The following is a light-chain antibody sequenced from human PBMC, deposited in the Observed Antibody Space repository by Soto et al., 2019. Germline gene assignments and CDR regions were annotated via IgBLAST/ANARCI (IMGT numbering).Light chain of an antibody. Sequence: DIQMTQSPATLSSSVGDRVTISCRASQSIGSCLAWYQQKPGKTPKLLIYKASILAGGDASSFSSSGSGTEFTLTISSLQHDDFANYYRQQYESYCTFGQGTKVDMK. V-gene: IGKV1-5*03. CDR3: QQYESYCT. J-gene: IGKJ1*01. CDR2: KAS. CDR1: QSIGSC.